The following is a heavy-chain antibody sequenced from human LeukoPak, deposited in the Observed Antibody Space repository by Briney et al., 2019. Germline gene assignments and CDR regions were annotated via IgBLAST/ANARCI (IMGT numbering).Heavy chain of an antibody. Sequence: SETLSLTCTVSGGSISSGSYYWSWIRQPAGKGLEWIGRIYTSGSTNYNPSLKSRVTISVDTSKNQFSLKLSSVTAADTAVYYCASLKTGVEVAFDIWGQGTMVTVSS. D-gene: IGHD7-27*01. CDR3: ASLKTGVEVAFDI. J-gene: IGHJ3*02. CDR2: IYTSGST. CDR1: GGSISSGSYY. V-gene: IGHV4-61*02.